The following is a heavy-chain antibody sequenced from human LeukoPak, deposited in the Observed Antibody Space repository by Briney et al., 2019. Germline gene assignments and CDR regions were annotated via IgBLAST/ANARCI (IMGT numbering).Heavy chain of an antibody. V-gene: IGHV3-30*04. CDR2: ISHDGSSK. D-gene: IGHD2-15*01. CDR1: GFTFSTYA. CDR3: AREVEVVAVFDP. J-gene: IGHJ5*02. Sequence: GRSLRLSCAASGFTFSTYAMHWVRQAPGKGLEWVAVISHDGSSKYYADSVKGRFTISRDNSKNTLYLQMNSLRAEDTAVYYCAREVEVVAVFDPWGQGTLVTVSS.